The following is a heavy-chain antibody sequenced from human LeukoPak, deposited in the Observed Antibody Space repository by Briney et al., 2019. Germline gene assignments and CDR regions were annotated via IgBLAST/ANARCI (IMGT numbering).Heavy chain of an antibody. J-gene: IGHJ4*02. D-gene: IGHD6-13*01. V-gene: IGHV3-30*18. CDR1: GFTFSSYG. CDR3: AKGIALYYFDY. Sequence: GRSLRLSCAASGFTFSSYGMHWVRQAPGKGLEWVAVISYDGSNKYYADSVKGRFTISRDNSKNTLYLQMNSLRAEDTAVYYCAKGIALYYFDYWGQGTLVTVSS. CDR2: ISYDGSNK.